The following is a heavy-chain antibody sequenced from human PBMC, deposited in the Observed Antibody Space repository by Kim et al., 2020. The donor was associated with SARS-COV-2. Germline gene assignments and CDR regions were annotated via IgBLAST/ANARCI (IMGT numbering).Heavy chain of an antibody. CDR1: GGSVSSGDYY. Sequence: SETLSLTCTVSGGSVSSGDYYWSWIRQPPGKGLEWIGYIYYSGPTNYNPSLKSRVTISADTSKNQFSLRLSSVTAADTAVYYCARLSVALDYWGQGTLDTVSS. J-gene: IGHJ4*02. CDR3: ARLSVALDY. V-gene: IGHV4-61*08. CDR2: IYYSGPT. D-gene: IGHD3-16*02.